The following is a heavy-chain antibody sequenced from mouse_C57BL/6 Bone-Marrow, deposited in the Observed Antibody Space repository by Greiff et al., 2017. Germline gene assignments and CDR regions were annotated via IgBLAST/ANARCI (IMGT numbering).Heavy chain of an antibody. D-gene: IGHD1-1*01. J-gene: IGHJ4*01. CDR3: ARQGTTDAMDY. V-gene: IGHV5-17*01. CDR2: ISSGSSTI. CDR1: GFTFSDYG. Sequence: EVKLQESGGGLVKPGGSLKLSCAASGFTFSDYGMHWVRQAPEKGLEWVAYISSGSSTIYYADTVKGRFTISRDNAKNTLFLQMTSLRSEDTAMYYCARQGTTDAMDYWGQGTSVTGSS.